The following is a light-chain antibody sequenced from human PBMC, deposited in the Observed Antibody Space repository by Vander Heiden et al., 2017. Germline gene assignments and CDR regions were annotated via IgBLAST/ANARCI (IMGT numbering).Light chain of an antibody. CDR3: QQYNNWPFT. J-gene: IGKJ4*01. CDR2: GAS. Sequence: SPVPLSLSPCALAPLSCTASQSVSSNLAWYQQKPGQAPRVLIYGASTRATGIPARFSGSGSGTEFTLTISSLQSEDVAVDYWQQYNNWPFTFGGGTKVEIK. V-gene: IGKV3-15*01. CDR1: QSVSSN.